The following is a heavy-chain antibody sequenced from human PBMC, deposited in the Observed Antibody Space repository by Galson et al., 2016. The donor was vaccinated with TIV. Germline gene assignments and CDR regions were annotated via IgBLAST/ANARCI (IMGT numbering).Heavy chain of an antibody. Sequence: TLSLTCSVSGDSISSSIYFWSWIRQPAGKGLEWIGRIYSSGPTNYNPSLKSRVAISVDTSRNQFSLKLSSATAADTAVYYCARASSSGWDNGVDAFDKWGQGTMVTVSS. D-gene: IGHD6-19*01. CDR3: ARASSSGWDNGVDAFDK. J-gene: IGHJ3*02. CDR2: IYSSGPT. V-gene: IGHV4-61*02. CDR1: GDSISSSIYF.